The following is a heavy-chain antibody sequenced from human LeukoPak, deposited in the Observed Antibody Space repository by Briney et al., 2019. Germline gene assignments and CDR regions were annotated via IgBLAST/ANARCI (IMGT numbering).Heavy chain of an antibody. J-gene: IGHJ4*02. CDR2: IGNNGGGI. CDR3: AIDPNWGTHS. V-gene: IGHV3-23*01. Sequence: GGSLRLSCAASGFTFSTYTMYWVRHPPGKRLEWVSIIGNNGGGIHYADSVRGRFTISRDNSKNALYLQMNSLRVEDAAVYYCAIDPNWGTHSWGQGVLVTVSS. CDR1: GFTFSTYT. D-gene: IGHD7-27*01.